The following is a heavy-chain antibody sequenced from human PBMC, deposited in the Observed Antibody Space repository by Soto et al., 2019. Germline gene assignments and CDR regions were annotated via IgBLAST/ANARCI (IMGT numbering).Heavy chain of an antibody. CDR1: GGTFSSYT. CDR2: IIPILGAA. Sequence: QVQLVQSGAEVKKPGSSVKVSCKASGGTFSSYTISWVRQAPGQGLEWMGRIIPILGAANYAQTFQGRVTITPDKSSSSAYLELSSLRSEDTAVYYFAREVHQLGVTVGIFNFWGQGTLVTVSS. V-gene: IGHV1-69*08. J-gene: IGHJ4*02. D-gene: IGHD6-13*01. CDR3: AREVHQLGVTVGIFNF.